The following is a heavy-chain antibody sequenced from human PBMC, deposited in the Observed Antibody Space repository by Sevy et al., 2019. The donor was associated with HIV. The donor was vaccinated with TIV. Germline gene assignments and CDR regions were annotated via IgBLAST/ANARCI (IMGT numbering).Heavy chain of an antibody. J-gene: IGHJ4*02. CDR3: VRLGAYYDYVWGTYRPGSFDS. Sequence: SETLSLTCAVSGGSISSSTYFWGWIRQPPGKGLEWIGGIYYRGSTYSNPSLKSRVTISVDTSKNQFSLKLSSVTAADTAVYYCVRLGAYYDYVWGTYRPGSFDSWGQGTLVTVSS. V-gene: IGHV4-39*01. CDR1: GGSISSSTYF. D-gene: IGHD3-16*02. CDR2: IYYRGST.